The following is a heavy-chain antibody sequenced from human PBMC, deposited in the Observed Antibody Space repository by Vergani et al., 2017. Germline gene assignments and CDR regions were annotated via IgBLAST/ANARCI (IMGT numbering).Heavy chain of an antibody. J-gene: IGHJ3*02. CDR3: ARDSPKSCSSTSCPHAFDI. D-gene: IGHD2-2*01. Sequence: QVQLVQSGAEVKKPGASVKVSCKASGYTFTSYGISWVRQAPGQGLEWMGWISAYNGNTNYAQKLQGRVTMTTDTSTSTAYMELRSLGSDDTAVYYCARDSPKSCSSTSCPHAFDIWGQGTMVTVSS. CDR1: GYTFTSYG. V-gene: IGHV1-18*01. CDR2: ISAYNGNT.